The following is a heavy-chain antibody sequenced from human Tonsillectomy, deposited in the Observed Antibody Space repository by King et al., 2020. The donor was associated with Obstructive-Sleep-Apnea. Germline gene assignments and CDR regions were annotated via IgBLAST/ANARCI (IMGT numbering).Heavy chain of an antibody. CDR1: GFTFSSYG. Sequence: VQLVESGGGVVQPGRSLRLSCAASGFTFSSYGMHWVRQAPGKGLEWVAVIWYDGSNKYYADSVKGRFTISRDNSKNTLYLQMNSLRAEDTAVYYCAKDKIQYDYYYGMDVWGQGTTVTVSS. J-gene: IGHJ6*01. CDR3: AKDKIQYDYYYGMDV. V-gene: IGHV3-33*06. D-gene: IGHD5-18*01. CDR2: IWYDGSNK.